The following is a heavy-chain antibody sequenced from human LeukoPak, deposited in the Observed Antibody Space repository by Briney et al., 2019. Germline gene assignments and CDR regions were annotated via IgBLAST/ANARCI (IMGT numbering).Heavy chain of an antibody. J-gene: IGHJ4*02. V-gene: IGHV3-30*02. CDR3: AKDPLRERVVDGYYFDY. Sequence: PGGSLRLSCAASGFTFSSYGMHWVRQAPGKGLEWVAFIRYDGSNKYYADSVKGRFIISRDNSKNTLYLQMNSLRAEDTAVYYCAKDPLRERVVDGYYFDYWGQGTLVTVSS. CDR1: GFTFSSYG. CDR2: IRYDGSNK. D-gene: IGHD2-15*01.